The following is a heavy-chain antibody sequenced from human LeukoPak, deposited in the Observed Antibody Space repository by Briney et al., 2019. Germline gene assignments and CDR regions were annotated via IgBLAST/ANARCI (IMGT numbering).Heavy chain of an antibody. CDR2: IYTSGST. V-gene: IGHV4-61*02. Sequence: SQTLSLTCTVSGGSISSGSYYWSWIRQPAGKGREWIGRIYTSGSTNYNPSLKSRVTISVDTSKNQFSLKLSSVTAADTAVYYGARDSSVGTGWFDPWGQGTLVTVSS. CDR1: GGSISSGSYY. J-gene: IGHJ5*02. D-gene: IGHD2-21*02. CDR3: ARDSSVGTGWFDP.